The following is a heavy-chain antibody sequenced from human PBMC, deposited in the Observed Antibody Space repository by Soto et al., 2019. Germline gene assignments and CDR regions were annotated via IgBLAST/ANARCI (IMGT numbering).Heavy chain of an antibody. D-gene: IGHD2-15*01. Sequence: SVKVSCKASGGTFSSYAISWVRQAPGQGLEWMGGIIPIFGTANYAQKFQGRVTITADKSTSTAYMELSSLRSEDADVYYCASGSAGYCSGGSCYSDYYYGMDVWGQVPTVTVSS. V-gene: IGHV1-69*06. J-gene: IGHJ6*02. CDR3: ASGSAGYCSGGSCYSDYYYGMDV. CDR2: IIPIFGTA. CDR1: GGTFSSYA.